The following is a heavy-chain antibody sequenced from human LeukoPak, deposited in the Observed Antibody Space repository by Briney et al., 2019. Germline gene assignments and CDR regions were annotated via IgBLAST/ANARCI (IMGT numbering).Heavy chain of an antibody. CDR1: GGSINTSNYY. Sequence: PSETLSLTCSVSGGSINTSNYYWAWIRQPPGGGLEWIGSLYYTGLTYYSSSLKSRVTISVDMSENQFSLRLGSVTAADTAVYYCALGAAGFDPWGQGTLVTVSS. CDR2: LYYTGLT. CDR3: ALGAAGFDP. J-gene: IGHJ5*02. V-gene: IGHV4-39*01. D-gene: IGHD6-13*01.